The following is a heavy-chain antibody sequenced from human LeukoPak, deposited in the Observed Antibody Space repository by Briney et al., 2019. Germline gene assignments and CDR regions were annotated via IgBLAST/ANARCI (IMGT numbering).Heavy chain of an antibody. J-gene: IGHJ4*02. CDR2: IYYSGST. CDR1: GASIRSYY. CDR3: ASGIVATDSFDY. Sequence: SETLSLTCNVSGASIRSYYWGWIRQPPGKGLEWIGSIYYSGSTYYNPSLKSRVTISVDTSKNQFSLKLSSVTAADTAVYYCASGIVATDSFDYWGQGTLVTVSS. V-gene: IGHV4-39*01. D-gene: IGHD5-12*01.